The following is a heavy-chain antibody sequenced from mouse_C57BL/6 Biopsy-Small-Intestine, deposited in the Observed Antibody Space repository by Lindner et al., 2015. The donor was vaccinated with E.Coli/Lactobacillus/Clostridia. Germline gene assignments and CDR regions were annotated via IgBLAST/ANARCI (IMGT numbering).Heavy chain of an antibody. CDR2: ITSGSNAI. V-gene: IGHV5-17*01. CDR3: AREDYGSTYGWYFDV. J-gene: IGHJ1*03. CDR1: GFTFSDFG. Sequence: VQLQESGGGLVKPGGSLNLSCAASGFTFSDFGMHWVRQAPEKGLEWVAFITSGSNAIYYADTVKGRFTISRDNAKNTLFLQMTSLRSEDTAMYYCAREDYGSTYGWYFDVWGTGTTVTVSS. D-gene: IGHD1-1*01.